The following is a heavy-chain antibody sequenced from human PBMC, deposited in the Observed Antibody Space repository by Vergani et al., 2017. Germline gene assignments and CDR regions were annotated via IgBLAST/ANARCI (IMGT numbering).Heavy chain of an antibody. V-gene: IGHV3-30*03. CDR2: ISYDGTQK. CDR1: GFTSSYYS. Sequence: QVHLVESGGGVVQPGRSLRLSCVVPGFTSSYYSMHWVRQAPGKGLEWVAVISYDGTQKYYADSVKGRFTISRDNSKSTLYLQMNSLRTEDTAVYYCATKSCGTPGCQIGYFREWGQGSLVTVSS. J-gene: IGHJ1*01. CDR3: ATKSCGTPGCQIGYFRE. D-gene: IGHD1-1*01.